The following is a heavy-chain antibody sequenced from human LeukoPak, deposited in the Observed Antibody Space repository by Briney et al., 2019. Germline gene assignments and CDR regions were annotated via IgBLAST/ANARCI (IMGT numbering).Heavy chain of an antibody. CDR3: ARDREDNVVVVAAPDYGMDV. V-gene: IGHV3-21*01. Sequence: GGSLRLSCAASGFTFSSYSMNWVRQAPGKGLEWVSSISSSSSYIYYADSVKGRFTISRDNAKNSLYLQMNSLRAEDTAVYYCARDREDNVVVVAAPDYGMDVWGQGTTVTVSS. D-gene: IGHD2-15*01. CDR1: GFTFSSYS. CDR2: ISSSSSYI. J-gene: IGHJ6*02.